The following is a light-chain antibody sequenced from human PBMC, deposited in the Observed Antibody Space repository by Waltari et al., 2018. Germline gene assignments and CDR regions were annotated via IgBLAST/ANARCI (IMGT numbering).Light chain of an antibody. CDR2: DVT. J-gene: IGLJ2*01. CDR3: CSYAGSSTLV. Sequence: QSALTQPASGSGSPGQSITLSCTGTLSDVRCYNYVSWYHQHPGKSPNLMIYDVTTRPSGVSDRFSGSKSGNTASRTISGLQAEDEADYYCCSYAGSSTLVFGGGTKLTVL. CDR1: LSDVRCYNY. V-gene: IGLV2-23*02.